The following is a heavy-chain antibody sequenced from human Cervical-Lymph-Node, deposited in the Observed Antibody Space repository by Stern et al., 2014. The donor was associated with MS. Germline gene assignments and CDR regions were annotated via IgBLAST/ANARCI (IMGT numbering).Heavy chain of an antibody. CDR3: ARRVRGMDY. D-gene: IGHD3-10*01. J-gene: IGHJ4*02. CDR2: VYYSGST. V-gene: IGHV4-59*08. CDR1: GDSLSSNH. Sequence: QVQLQESGPGLVKPSETLSLTCTVSGDSLSSNHWSWIRQFPGKGLEWIGYVYYSGSTNYNPSLKSRVNISVDMSTNHSSLKLSPVTAADTAVYYCARRVRGMDYWGQGTLVTVSS.